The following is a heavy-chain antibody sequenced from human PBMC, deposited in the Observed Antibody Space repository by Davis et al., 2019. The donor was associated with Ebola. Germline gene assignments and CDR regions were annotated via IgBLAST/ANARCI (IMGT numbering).Heavy chain of an antibody. D-gene: IGHD6-19*01. V-gene: IGHV3-48*02. CDR1: GFTFSNYA. CDR2: ISRSSSTI. Sequence: GESLKISCAASGFTFSNYAMNWVRQAPGKGLEWVSYISRSSSTIYYADSVKGRFTISRDNAKNSLYLQMNSLRDEDTAVYYCAREVAVAGTECDYWGQGTLVTVSS. CDR3: AREVAVAGTECDY. J-gene: IGHJ4*02.